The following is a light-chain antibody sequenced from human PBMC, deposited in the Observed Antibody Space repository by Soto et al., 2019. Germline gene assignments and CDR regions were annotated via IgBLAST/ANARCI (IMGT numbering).Light chain of an antibody. Sequence: QSVLTQPPSASGSPGQSVTISCSGSSSDVGVYKYVSWYQQHPGKAPKLMIYEVSKRPSGVPDRFSGSKSGNTASLTVSGLQAEDEADYYCSSFAGSKNLIFGGGTKVTVL. V-gene: IGLV2-8*01. CDR2: EVS. CDR3: SSFAGSKNLI. CDR1: SSDVGVYKY. J-gene: IGLJ2*01.